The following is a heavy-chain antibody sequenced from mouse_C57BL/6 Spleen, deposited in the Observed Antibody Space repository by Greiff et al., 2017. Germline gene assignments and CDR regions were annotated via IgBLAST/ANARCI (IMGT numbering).Heavy chain of an antibody. J-gene: IGHJ4*01. Sequence: QVQLKESGPGLVQPSQSLSITCTVSGFSLTSYGVHWVRQSPGKGLEWLGVIWRGGSTDYNAAFMSRLSITKYNSKSQVFFKMNSLQADDTAIYYCAKAGGYDYDPYYYAMDYWGQGTSVTVSS. CDR1: GFSLTSYG. CDR2: IWRGGST. CDR3: AKAGGYDYDPYYYAMDY. D-gene: IGHD2-4*01. V-gene: IGHV2-5*01.